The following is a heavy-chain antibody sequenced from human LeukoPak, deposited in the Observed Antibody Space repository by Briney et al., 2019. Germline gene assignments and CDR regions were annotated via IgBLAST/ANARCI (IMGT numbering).Heavy chain of an antibody. Sequence: SETLSLTCTVSGGSISSYYWSWIRQPPGKGLEWSGNIYYSGSTTHNPSLKSRVTMSVDTSKNQFSLKLNSVTAADTAVYYCARGIVARSFFDYWGQGTLVTVSS. D-gene: IGHD5-12*01. CDR1: GGSISSYY. V-gene: IGHV4-59*01. CDR3: ARGIVARSFFDY. CDR2: IYYSGST. J-gene: IGHJ4*02.